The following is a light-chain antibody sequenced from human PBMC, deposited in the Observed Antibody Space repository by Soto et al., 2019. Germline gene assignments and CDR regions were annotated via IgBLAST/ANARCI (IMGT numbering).Light chain of an antibody. CDR3: NAQADNGKHV. V-gene: IGLV2-14*01. J-gene: IGLJ1*01. CDR1: SSDVGGYNY. Sequence: QSALTQPASVSGSPGQSITISCTGTSSDVGGYNYVSWYQHYPGKAPKLMIYEVSHRPSGVSNRFSGSKSGNTASLTISGLQAEDEADYYCNAQADNGKHVFGTGTKLTVL. CDR2: EVS.